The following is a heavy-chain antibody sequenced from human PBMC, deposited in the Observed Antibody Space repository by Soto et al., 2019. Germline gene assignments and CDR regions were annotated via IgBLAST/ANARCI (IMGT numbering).Heavy chain of an antibody. CDR3: ARDGFQH. V-gene: IGHV3-48*01. CDR1: GIIFCSHS. J-gene: IGHJ1*01. Sequence: GGFLRHCRAAAGIIFCSHSINWVRQAPGKGLEWVSYISSSSSTIYYADSVKGRFTISRDNAKNSLYLQMNSLRAEDTDVFYCARDGFQHLGQGTLVTVSP. CDR2: ISSSSSTI.